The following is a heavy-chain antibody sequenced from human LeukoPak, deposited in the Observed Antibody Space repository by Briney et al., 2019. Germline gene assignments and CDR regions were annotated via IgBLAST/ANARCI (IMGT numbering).Heavy chain of an antibody. Sequence: PGGSLRLSCAASGFIFNSYAMAWVRQAPEKGLEWVSSIIDRGISTYYADSVKGRFTISRDDSKNTLYLQMNSLRAEDTAVYYCAKGSRGNYDYWGQGTLVTDSS. J-gene: IGHJ4*02. CDR3: AKGSRGNYDY. CDR2: IIDRGIST. CDR1: GFIFNSYA. V-gene: IGHV3-23*01. D-gene: IGHD1-26*01.